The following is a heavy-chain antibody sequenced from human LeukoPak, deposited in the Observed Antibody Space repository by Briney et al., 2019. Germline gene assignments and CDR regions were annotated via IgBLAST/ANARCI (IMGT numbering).Heavy chain of an antibody. CDR1: GYTLTAYY. CDR3: ARGYCSGGTCYLVENWLDP. D-gene: IGHD2-15*01. V-gene: IGHV1-2*06. Sequence: ASVKVSCKASGYTLTAYYIYWVRQAPGQGLEWMGRINSNSGGTDYAQNFQGRVTMTRDTSISTAYMELSRLRSDDTAVYYCARGYCSGGTCYLVENWLDPWGQGTLVTVSS. CDR2: INSNSGGT. J-gene: IGHJ5*02.